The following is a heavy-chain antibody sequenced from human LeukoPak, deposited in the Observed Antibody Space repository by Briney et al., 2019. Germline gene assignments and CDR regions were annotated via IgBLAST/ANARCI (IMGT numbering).Heavy chain of an antibody. V-gene: IGHV1-8*01. Sequence: GASVKVSCKASGYTFTSYDINWVRQATGQGLEWMGWMNPNSGNTGYAQKFQGRVTMTRNTSISTAYMELSSLRSEDTAVYYCARLLCDFWSGYYCYYGMDVWGQGTTVTVSS. CDR1: GYTFTSYD. CDR3: ARLLCDFWSGYYCYYGMDV. J-gene: IGHJ6*02. D-gene: IGHD3-3*01. CDR2: MNPNSGNT.